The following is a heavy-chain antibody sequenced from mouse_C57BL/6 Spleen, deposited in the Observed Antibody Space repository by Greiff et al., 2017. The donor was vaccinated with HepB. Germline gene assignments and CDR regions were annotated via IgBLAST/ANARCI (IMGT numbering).Heavy chain of an antibody. Sequence: VKLVESGAELVKPGASVKISCKASGYEFSSYCMNWVKQRPGKGLEWIGQIYPGDGDTNYNGKFKGKATLTADTSSSTAYMQLSSLTSEDTAVYFCARSGGRGGAMDYWGQGTSVTVSS. J-gene: IGHJ4*01. D-gene: IGHD3-1*01. CDR3: ARSGGRGGAMDY. CDR2: IYPGDGDT. CDR1: GYEFSSYC. V-gene: IGHV1-80*01.